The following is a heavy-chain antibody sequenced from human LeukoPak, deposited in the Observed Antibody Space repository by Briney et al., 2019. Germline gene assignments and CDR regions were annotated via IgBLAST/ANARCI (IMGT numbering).Heavy chain of an antibody. J-gene: IGHJ6*02. CDR3: ARDPIAVAGSYYYYYGMDV. V-gene: IGHV3-53*01. Sequence: GGSLRLSCAASGFTVSSNYMSWVRQAPRKGLEWVSVIYSGGSTYYADSVKGRFTISRDNSKNTLYLQMNSLRAEDTAVYYCARDPIAVAGSYYYYYGMDVWGQGTTVTVSS. CDR2: IYSGGST. D-gene: IGHD6-19*01. CDR1: GFTVSSNY.